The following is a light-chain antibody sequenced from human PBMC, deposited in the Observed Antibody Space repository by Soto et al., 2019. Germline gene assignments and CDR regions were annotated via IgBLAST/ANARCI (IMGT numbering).Light chain of an antibody. J-gene: IGKJ1*01. Sequence: ESVLSQSPGTLSLSPGERATLSCRASQSVSSNYFAWFQQKPGQAPRLLIYAASSRATGIPDRFSGSGSGTDFSLTISRLEAEDFAVYYCQQYGDSQWTFGQGTKVE. CDR2: AAS. CDR1: QSVSSNY. CDR3: QQYGDSQWT. V-gene: IGKV3-20*01.